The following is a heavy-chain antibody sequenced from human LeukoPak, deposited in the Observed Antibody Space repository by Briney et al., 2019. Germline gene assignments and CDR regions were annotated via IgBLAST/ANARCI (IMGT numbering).Heavy chain of an antibody. CDR2: ISSSSSTI. CDR3: AKSKLGIITEYFDY. CDR1: GFTFSSYS. D-gene: IGHD7-27*01. V-gene: IGHV3-48*04. Sequence: GGSLRLSCAASGFTFSSYSMNWVRQAPGKGLEWVSYISSSSSTIYYADSVKGRFTISRDNAKNSLYLQMNSLRAEDTAVYYCAKSKLGIITEYFDYWGQGTLVTVSS. J-gene: IGHJ4*02.